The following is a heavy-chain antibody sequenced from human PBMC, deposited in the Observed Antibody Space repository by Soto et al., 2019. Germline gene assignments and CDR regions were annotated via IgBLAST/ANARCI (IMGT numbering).Heavy chain of an antibody. J-gene: IGHJ3*02. CDR2: ISNDGSST. V-gene: IGHV3-74*01. D-gene: IGHD3-22*01. Sequence: EVQLVESGGGLVQPGGSLRLSCAASGFTSSSYWIHWVRQAPGKGLVWVSRISNDGSSTNYADPVKGRFTISRDNAKNTVYLQMNSLRAEDTAVYYCARDTYYYDSSDHFSADAFDIWGQGTMVTVSS. CDR1: GFTSSSYW. CDR3: ARDTYYYDSSDHFSADAFDI.